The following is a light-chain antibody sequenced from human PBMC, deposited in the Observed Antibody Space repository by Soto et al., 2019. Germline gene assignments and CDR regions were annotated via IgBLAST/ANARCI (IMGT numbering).Light chain of an antibody. V-gene: IGKV3-20*01. J-gene: IGKJ4*01. CDR2: GAS. CDR3: QQYGSSPLT. CDR1: QSVSSY. Sequence: EIVLTQSPGTLSLSPGERATLSCRASQSVSSYLAWYQQKPGQAPRLLIYGASSRATSIPDRFSGSVSGTDFTLTISRLEPEDLAVYYCQQYGSSPLTCGGGTKVEIK.